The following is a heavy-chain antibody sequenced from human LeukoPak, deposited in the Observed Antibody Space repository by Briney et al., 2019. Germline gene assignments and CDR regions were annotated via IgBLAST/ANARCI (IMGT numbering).Heavy chain of an antibody. J-gene: IGHJ4*02. Sequence: SQTLSLTCTVSGGSISSGDYYWTWIRQLPGKGLEWIGYISYTGSTYYNPSLKSRFTMSVDTSKSQFSLKLSSVTAADTAVYYCARLGVRGVIIDYWGQGTLVTVSS. V-gene: IGHV4-30-4*08. CDR1: GGSISSGDYY. D-gene: IGHD3-10*01. CDR3: ARLGVRGVIIDY. CDR2: ISYTGST.